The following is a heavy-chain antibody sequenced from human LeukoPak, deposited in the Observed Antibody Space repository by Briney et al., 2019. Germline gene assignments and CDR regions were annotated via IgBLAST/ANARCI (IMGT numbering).Heavy chain of an antibody. D-gene: IGHD1-26*01. Sequence: ASVKVSCKASGYTFTSYDINWVRQATGQGLEWMGWMNPNSGNTGYAQKFQGRVTMTRNTSISTAYMELSSLRSEDTAVYYCARATGSYWWFDPWGQGTLVTVSS. J-gene: IGHJ5*02. CDR2: MNPNSGNT. CDR1: GYTFTSYD. V-gene: IGHV1-8*01. CDR3: ARATGSYWWFDP.